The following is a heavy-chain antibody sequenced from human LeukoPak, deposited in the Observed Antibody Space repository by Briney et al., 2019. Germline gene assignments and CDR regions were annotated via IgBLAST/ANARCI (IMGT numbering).Heavy chain of an antibody. V-gene: IGHV1-46*01. J-gene: IGHJ5*02. CDR2: INPSGGST. CDR1: GYTFTSYY. CDR3: ARDRPTYYYGSGSYYENPFDP. Sequence: ASVKVSCKASGYTFTSYYMHWVRQAPGQGLEWMGIINPSGGSTSYAQKFQGRVTMTRDTSTSTVYMELSSLRSEDTAVYYCARDRPTYYYGSGSYYENPFDPWGLGTLVTVSS. D-gene: IGHD3-10*01.